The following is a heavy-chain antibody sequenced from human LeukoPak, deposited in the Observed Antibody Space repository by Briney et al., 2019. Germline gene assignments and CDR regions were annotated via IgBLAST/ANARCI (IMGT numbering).Heavy chain of an antibody. V-gene: IGHV5-51*01. D-gene: IGHD2-21*02. CDR1: GYSFTTQW. Sequence: GESLKISSRGSGYSFTTQWIGGVGQMPGEGLEWMGIISPDDSDTRYSPSFQGQVTISADKSISTAYLQWSSLKASDTAMYYCARLIVVLTGRCYFDLWGRGTLVTVSS. CDR3: ARLIVVLTGRCYFDL. J-gene: IGHJ2*01. CDR2: ISPDDSDT.